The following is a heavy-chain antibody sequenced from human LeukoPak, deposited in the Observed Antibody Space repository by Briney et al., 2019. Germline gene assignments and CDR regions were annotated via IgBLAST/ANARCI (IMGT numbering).Heavy chain of an antibody. J-gene: IGHJ4*02. CDR1: GFTFSGYS. V-gene: IGHV3-21*01. Sequence: GGSLRVSCAASGFTFSGYSMNWGREGPGKGLGRGSSIRSSSSSIYYADSVKGRFTLSRDNAKNSLSLEMNRLRVEHTAVYYCVRQAGVHWGQGTLVTVSS. CDR2: IRSSSSSI. CDR3: VRQAGVH.